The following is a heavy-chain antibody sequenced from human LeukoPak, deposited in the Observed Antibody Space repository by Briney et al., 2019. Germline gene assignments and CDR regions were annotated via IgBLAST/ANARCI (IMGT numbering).Heavy chain of an antibody. V-gene: IGHV4-59*12. CDR1: GGSISSYY. CDR3: ARVRMATIAVDY. J-gene: IGHJ4*02. CDR2: IYYSGST. D-gene: IGHD5-12*01. Sequence: SETLSLTCTVSGGSISSYYWSWIRQPPGKGLEWIGYIYYSGSTYYNPSLKSRVTISVDTSKNQFFLKLSSVTAADTAVYYCARVRMATIAVDYWGQGTLVTVSS.